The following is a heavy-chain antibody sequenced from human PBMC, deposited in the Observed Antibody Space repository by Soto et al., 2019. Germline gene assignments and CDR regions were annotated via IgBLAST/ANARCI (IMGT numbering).Heavy chain of an antibody. V-gene: IGHV3-30*18. Sequence: QVQLVESGGGVVQPGESLRLSCAASGFTFSSYGMHWVRQAPGKGLEWVALLSSDGSSRFYADSVKGRFTISRDNSENTLYLQMNSLRNDDTAVYYCAKDRNSFGYDSFVHWGQGTLVTVSS. CDR3: AKDRNSFGYDSFVH. J-gene: IGHJ4*02. CDR2: LSSDGSSR. CDR1: GFTFSSYG. D-gene: IGHD3-16*01.